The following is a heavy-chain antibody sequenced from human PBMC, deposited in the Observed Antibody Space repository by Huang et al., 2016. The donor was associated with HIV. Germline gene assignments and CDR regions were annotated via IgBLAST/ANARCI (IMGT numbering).Heavy chain of an antibody. J-gene: IGHJ4*02. Sequence: EVQLVESGGGLVQPGGSLRLSCAASGFSISSYWMHWVRQAPGKGLVGVARSKSDGSSTSYADSVKGRFTIARDNAKNTLYLQRNSLRAEDTAVYYCARDPRIQSWLNFFDYWGQGTLVSVSS. D-gene: IGHD3-22*01. CDR2: SKSDGSST. V-gene: IGHV3-74*01. CDR3: ARDPRIQSWLNFFDY. CDR1: GFSISSYW.